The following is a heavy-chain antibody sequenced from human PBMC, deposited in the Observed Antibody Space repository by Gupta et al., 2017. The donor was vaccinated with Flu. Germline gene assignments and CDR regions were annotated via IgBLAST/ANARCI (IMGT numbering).Heavy chain of an antibody. CDR1: GFTFRRYA. D-gene: IGHD2-2*01. V-gene: IGHV3-23*01. CDR3: AKEAGGNSVVTAARKGMDV. J-gene: IGHJ6*04. CDR2: LSGGGATS. Sequence: EVQLLESGGGLVQPGGYLRLSCAASGFTFRRYAMRWVRTGPGKGLDWVSGLSGGGATSYYADSFKCRFTIARDNSNNMLYLQMNSLRAEDTAVYHCAKEAGGNSVVTAARKGMDVWGKGTTVTVSS.